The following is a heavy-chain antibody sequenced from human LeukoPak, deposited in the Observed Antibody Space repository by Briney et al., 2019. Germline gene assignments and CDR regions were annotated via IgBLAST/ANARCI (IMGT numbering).Heavy chain of an antibody. D-gene: IGHD6-19*01. CDR2: IYFSGST. CDR3: ARHLAVAGRSFYYYGRR. J-gene: IGHJ6*02. Sequence: SETLSLTCTVSGGSISGGGYYWGWIRQPPGKGLEWIGSIYFSGSTYYNPSLKSRVTISVDTSKNQFSLKLTSVTAADTAVYYCARHLAVAGRSFYYYGRRLGPRDHGHRLL. CDR1: GGSISGGGYY. V-gene: IGHV4-39*01.